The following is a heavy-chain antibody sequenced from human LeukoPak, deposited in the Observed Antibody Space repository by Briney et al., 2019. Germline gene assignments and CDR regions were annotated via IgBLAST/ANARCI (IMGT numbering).Heavy chain of an antibody. Sequence: GGSLRLSCAASGFTFSSYSLNWVRQAPGKGPEWVSSITGRSSYTYYADSVKGRFTISRDNAKNSLYLQMNSLRAEDTAVYYCAREDPYYFDYWGQGTLVTVSS. J-gene: IGHJ4*02. CDR2: ITGRSSYT. CDR3: AREDPYYFDY. V-gene: IGHV3-21*01. CDR1: GFTFSSYS.